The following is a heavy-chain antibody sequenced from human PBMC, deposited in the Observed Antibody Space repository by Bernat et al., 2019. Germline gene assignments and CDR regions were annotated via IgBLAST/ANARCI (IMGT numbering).Heavy chain of an antibody. CDR1: GFIFSSYA. CDR3: AKDLSYGDYFTKYYFDY. D-gene: IGHD4-17*01. CDR2: ISGSGGIT. Sequence: EVQLLESGGGLVQPGGSLRLSCGASGFIFSSYAMSWVRQAPGKGLEWVSAISGSGGITIYADSVKGRFAISRDNSKNTLYLQMNSLRAEDTAVYYCAKDLSYGDYFTKYYFDYWGQGTLVTVSS. V-gene: IGHV3-23*01. J-gene: IGHJ4*02.